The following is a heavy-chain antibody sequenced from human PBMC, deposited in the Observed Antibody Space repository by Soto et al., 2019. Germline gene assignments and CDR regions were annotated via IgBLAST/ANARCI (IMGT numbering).Heavy chain of an antibody. D-gene: IGHD4-17*01. CDR1: GGSISSSSYY. V-gene: IGHV4-39*01. Sequence: SETLSLTCTVSGGSISSSSYYWGWIRQPPGKGLEWIGSIYYSGSTYYNPSLKSRVTISVDTSKNQFSLKLSSVTAADTAVYYRASPKTFYADYKIWDYWGQGTLFTVSS. CDR3: ASPKTFYADYKIWDY. J-gene: IGHJ4*02. CDR2: IYYSGST.